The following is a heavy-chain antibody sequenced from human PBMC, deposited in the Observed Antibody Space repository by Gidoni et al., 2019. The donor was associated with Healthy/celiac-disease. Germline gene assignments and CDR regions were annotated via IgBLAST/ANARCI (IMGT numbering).Heavy chain of an antibody. V-gene: IGHV3-30*18. CDR3: AKTDVWYGDQNYYGMDV. J-gene: IGHJ6*02. CDR2: ISYDGSNK. CDR1: GFTFSSYG. D-gene: IGHD4-17*01. Sequence: QVQLVESGGGVVQPGRSLRLSCAASGFTFSSYGMHWVRQAPGKGLEWVAVISYDGSNKYYADSVKGRFTISRDNSKNTLYLQMNSLRAEDTAVYYCAKTDVWYGDQNYYGMDVWGQGTTVTVSS.